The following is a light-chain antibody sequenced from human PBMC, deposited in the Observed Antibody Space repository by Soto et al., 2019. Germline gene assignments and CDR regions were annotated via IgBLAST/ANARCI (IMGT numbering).Light chain of an antibody. CDR2: YDS. V-gene: IGLV3-21*04. Sequence: SYELTQPPSVSVAPGKTARITCGGNNIGSKSVHWYQQKPGQAPVLVIYYDSDRPSGIPERFSGSNSGNTATLTISRVEGGDEADHYCQVWDSSSDHAVVFGGGTKVTVL. J-gene: IGLJ2*01. CDR3: QVWDSSSDHAVV. CDR1: NIGSKS.